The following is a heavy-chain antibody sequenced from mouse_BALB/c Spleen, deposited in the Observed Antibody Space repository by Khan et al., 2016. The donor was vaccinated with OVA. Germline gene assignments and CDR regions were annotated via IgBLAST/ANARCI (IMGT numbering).Heavy chain of an antibody. V-gene: IGHV5-4*02. CDR3: TRGGYGGFGY. CDR2: ISDGGSYT. CDR1: GFTFSDYY. D-gene: IGHD2-14*01. Sequence: EVELVESGGGLVKPGGSLKLSCAASGFTFSDYYMYWVRQTPEKRLEWVATISDGGSYTYYPDSVKGRFTISRDNAKNNLYLQMSSLKSEDTAIYYGTRGGYGGFGYWGQGTLVTVSA. J-gene: IGHJ3*01.